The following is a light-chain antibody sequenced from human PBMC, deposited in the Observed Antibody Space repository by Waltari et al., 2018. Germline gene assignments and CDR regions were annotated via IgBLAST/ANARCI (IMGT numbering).Light chain of an antibody. V-gene: IGKV3D-15*01. CDR2: GTS. Sequence: EIVMTQSPATLSLSPGESATLFCRASQSVRSTFAWFQQKPGQPPRLLIYGTSTRATGIPARFRGSGSGTEFSLTISSLQPEDFATYYCQQYTYWPWTFGQGTRVETK. CDR1: QSVRST. CDR3: QQYTYWPWT. J-gene: IGKJ1*01.